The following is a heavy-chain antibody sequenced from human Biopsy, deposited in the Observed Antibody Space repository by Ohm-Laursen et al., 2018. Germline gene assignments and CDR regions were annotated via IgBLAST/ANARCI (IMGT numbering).Heavy chain of an antibody. CDR1: GESFNGYY. J-gene: IGHJ6*02. V-gene: IGHV4-34*01. D-gene: IGHD3-22*01. CDR2: INHSGRT. CDR3: VRGVDYYDPYHYYALDV. Sequence: TLSLTCVVYGESFNGYYWSWIRQTPGKGLEWIGEINHSGRTNYNPSLKSRVTIPVDTSKNQFSLKVRSVTAADTAVYYCVRGVDYYDPYHYYALDVWGQGTTVTVSS.